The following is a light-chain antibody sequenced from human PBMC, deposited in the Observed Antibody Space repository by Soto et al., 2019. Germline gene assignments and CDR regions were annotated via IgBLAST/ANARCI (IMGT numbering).Light chain of an antibody. J-gene: IGKJ2*01. CDR3: MQALQTPYI. Sequence: TVMTQSPLSLPVTPGEPASISCRSSQSLLHSSGNSHLDWYLHRPGQSPQLLIYLGSVRAFGVPDRFSGSGSVTDFTLRISKVEAEDVGVYYCMQALQTPYIFGQGTKLEIK. CDR1: QSLLHSSGNSH. CDR2: LGS. V-gene: IGKV2-28*01.